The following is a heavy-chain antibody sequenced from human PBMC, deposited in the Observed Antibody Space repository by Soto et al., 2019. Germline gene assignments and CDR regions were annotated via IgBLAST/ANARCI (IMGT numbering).Heavy chain of an antibody. J-gene: IGHJ6*02. D-gene: IGHD2-2*01. Sequence: QVQLVQSGAEVKKPGSSVKVSCKASGGTFSSYAISWVRQAPGQGLEWMGGTFPMFGKANYAQKFQGRVTISADKSTSTAYMELSSLRSEATAVYYCATVDISTWIDGMDVWGQGTTVTVSS. CDR1: GGTFSSYA. CDR3: ATVDISTWIDGMDV. CDR2: TFPMFGKA. V-gene: IGHV1-69*06.